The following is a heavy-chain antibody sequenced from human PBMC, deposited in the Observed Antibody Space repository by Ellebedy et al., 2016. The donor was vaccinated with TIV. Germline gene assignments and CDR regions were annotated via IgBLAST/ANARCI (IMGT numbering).Heavy chain of an antibody. Sequence: SVKVSXKASGGTFSSYAISWVRQAPGQGLEWMGRIIPILGIANYAQKFQGRVTMTRDTSTSTVYMELSSLRSEDTAVYYCARGALLWFGDQGYYFDYWGQGTLVTVSS. CDR3: ARGALLWFGDQGYYFDY. V-gene: IGHV1-69*04. CDR2: IIPILGIA. J-gene: IGHJ4*02. D-gene: IGHD3-10*01. CDR1: GGTFSSYA.